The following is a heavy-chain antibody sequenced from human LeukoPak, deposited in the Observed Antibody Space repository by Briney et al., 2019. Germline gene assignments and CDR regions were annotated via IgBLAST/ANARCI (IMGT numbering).Heavy chain of an antibody. CDR3: ARTDILTGLASPNFDY. CDR1: GFTFSNYA. CDR2: IRYDGSNK. V-gene: IGHV3-30*02. D-gene: IGHD3-9*01. J-gene: IGHJ4*02. Sequence: GGSLRLSCAASGFTFSNYAMHWVRQAPGKGLEWVAFIRYDGSNKYYADSVKGRFTISRDNSKNTLYLQMNSLRAEDTAVYYCARTDILTGLASPNFDYWGQGTLVTVSS.